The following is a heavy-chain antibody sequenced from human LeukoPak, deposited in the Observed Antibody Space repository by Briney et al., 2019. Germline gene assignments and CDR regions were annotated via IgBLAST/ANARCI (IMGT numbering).Heavy chain of an antibody. Sequence: ASAKVSCKASGYTFTGYYMHWVRQAPGQGLEWMGWINPNSGGTNYAQKFQGRVTMTRDTSISTAYMELSRLRSDDTAVYYCARDLGEYSSSSGDYWGQGTLVTVSS. D-gene: IGHD6-6*01. CDR3: ARDLGEYSSSSGDY. J-gene: IGHJ4*02. V-gene: IGHV1-2*02. CDR1: GYTFTGYY. CDR2: INPNSGGT.